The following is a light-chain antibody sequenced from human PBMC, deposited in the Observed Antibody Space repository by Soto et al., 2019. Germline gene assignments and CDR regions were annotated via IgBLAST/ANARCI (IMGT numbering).Light chain of an antibody. CDR1: SSDVGGYIY. CDR2: DVT. CDR3: RSYTTISSYV. V-gene: IGLV2-14*01. J-gene: IGLJ1*01. Sequence: QSVLTHPASVSGSPGQSITISCTGTSSDVGGYIYVSWYQQHPGKAPKLMIYDVTSRPSGVSYRFSGSKSGNTASLTIYGIQAEDEADYYCRSYTTISSYVFGKATKVTVL.